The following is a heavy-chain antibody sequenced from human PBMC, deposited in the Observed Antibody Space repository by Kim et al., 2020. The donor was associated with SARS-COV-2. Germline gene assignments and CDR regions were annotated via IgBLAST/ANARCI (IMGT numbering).Heavy chain of an antibody. V-gene: IGHV3-30*02. CDR2: K. Sequence: KYYADSVKGRFTISRDNSKNTLYLQMNSLRAEDTAVYYCAKDRSQAFDYWGQGTLVTVSS. J-gene: IGHJ4*02. CDR3: AKDRSQAFDY.